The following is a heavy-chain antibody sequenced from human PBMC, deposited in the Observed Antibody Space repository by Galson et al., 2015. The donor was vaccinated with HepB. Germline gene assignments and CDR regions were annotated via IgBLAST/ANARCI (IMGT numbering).Heavy chain of an antibody. V-gene: IGHV1-46*03. Sequence: VRQAPGQGLEWMGIINPSGGSTSYAQKFQGRVTMTRDTSTSTVYMELSSLRSEDTAVYYCASSQRIQLWLDYWGQGTLVTVSS. CDR3: ASSQRIQLWLDY. CDR2: INPSGGST. D-gene: IGHD5-18*01. J-gene: IGHJ4*02.